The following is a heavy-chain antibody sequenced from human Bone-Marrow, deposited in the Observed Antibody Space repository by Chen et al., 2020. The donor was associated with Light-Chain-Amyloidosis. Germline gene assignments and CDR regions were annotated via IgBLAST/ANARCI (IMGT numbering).Heavy chain of an antibody. D-gene: IGHD3-16*02. CDR3: ARDWYDYVWGSYRYPFDY. J-gene: IGHJ4*02. CDR2: IYYSGST. V-gene: IGHV4-39*07. Sequence: QLQLQESGPGLVKPSETLSLTCTVSGGSISSSSYSWGWIRQPPGKGLEWIGSIYYSGSTYYNPSLKSRVTISVDTSKNQFSLRLSSVTAADTAVYYCARDWYDYVWGSYRYPFDYWGQGTLVTVSS. CDR1: GGSISSSSYS.